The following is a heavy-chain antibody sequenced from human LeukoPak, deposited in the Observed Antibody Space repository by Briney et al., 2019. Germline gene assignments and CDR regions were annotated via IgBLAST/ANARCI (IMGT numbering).Heavy chain of an antibody. CDR2: ITSSTSYI. J-gene: IGHJ4*02. CDR3: ARGRPDY. CDR1: GFSFTTYT. Sequence: GGSLRLSCAASGFSFTTYTMDWVRQAPGKGLEWLSSITSSTSYIYYADSVKGRFTISRDNAKNSLYLQMNSLRAEDTAVYYCARGRPDYWGQGTLVTVSS. D-gene: IGHD5-24*01. V-gene: IGHV3-21*01.